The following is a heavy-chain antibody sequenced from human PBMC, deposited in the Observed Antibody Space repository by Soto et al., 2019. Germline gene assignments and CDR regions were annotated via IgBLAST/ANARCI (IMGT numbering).Heavy chain of an antibody. V-gene: IGHV4-31*01. CDR2: IYYSGST. J-gene: IGHJ4*02. CDR3: ARMYSGSFPDY. D-gene: IGHD1-26*01. Sequence: QVQLQESGPGLVKPSQTLSLTCTVSGGSISSGGYYWSWIRQQPGKGLEWIGYIYYSGSTYNNPSLKSLFSISVDTSNNQFSLKLSSVTAADTAVYYCARMYSGSFPDYWGQGTLVIVSS. CDR1: GGSISSGGYY.